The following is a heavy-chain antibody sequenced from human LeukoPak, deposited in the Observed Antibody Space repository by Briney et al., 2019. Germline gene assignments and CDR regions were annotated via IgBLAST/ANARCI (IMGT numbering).Heavy chain of an antibody. V-gene: IGHV4-59*08. CDR1: GGSISSYY. Sequence: PSETLSLTCTVSGGSISSYYWSWIRQPPGKGLEWIGYIYYSGSTNYNPSLKSRVTISVDTSKNQFSLKLSSVTAADTAVYYCARIQAVTTSDFDYWGQGTLVTVS. D-gene: IGHD4-17*01. J-gene: IGHJ4*02. CDR2: IYYSGST. CDR3: ARIQAVTTSDFDY.